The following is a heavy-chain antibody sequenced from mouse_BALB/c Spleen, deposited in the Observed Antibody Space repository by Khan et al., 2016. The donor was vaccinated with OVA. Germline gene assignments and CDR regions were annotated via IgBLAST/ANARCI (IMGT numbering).Heavy chain of an antibody. J-gene: IGHJ4*01. CDR3: ERRDYAMDY. CDR2: INPGSGGT. CDR1: GYAFTNYL. V-gene: IGHV1-54*01. Sequence: QVQLKQSGAELVRPGTSVKVSCKASGYAFTNYLIEWVKQRPGQGLEWIGVINPGSGGTNYNEKFKVKATLTADKSSSTAYMQLSSLTSDDSAVYFCERRDYAMDYWGQGTSVTVSS.